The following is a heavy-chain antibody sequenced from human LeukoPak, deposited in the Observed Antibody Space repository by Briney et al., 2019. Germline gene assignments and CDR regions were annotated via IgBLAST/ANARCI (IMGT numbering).Heavy chain of an antibody. CDR2: IYTSGST. V-gene: IGHV4-61*02. Sequence: SETLSLTCTVSGGSISSSSYSWSWIRQPAGKGLEWIGRIYTSGSTNYNPSPKSRVTISVDTSKNQFSLKLSSVTAADTAVYYCAREKIGYYDGSGRGWFDPWGQGTLVTVSS. D-gene: IGHD3-22*01. CDR3: AREKIGYYDGSGRGWFDP. CDR1: GGSISSSSYS. J-gene: IGHJ5*02.